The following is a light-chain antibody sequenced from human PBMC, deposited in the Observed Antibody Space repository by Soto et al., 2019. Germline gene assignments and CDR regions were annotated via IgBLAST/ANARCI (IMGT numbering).Light chain of an antibody. CDR1: SANIGNNA. Sequence: QSVLTQSPSASGTPGQRVTISCSGSSANIGNNAVSWYQHLPGTAPKLLIYNNNQRPSGVPDRFSASKSGASASLAISGLQSEDESDYYCASWDDSLNGYVFGSGTQLTVL. V-gene: IGLV1-44*01. CDR2: NNN. J-gene: IGLJ1*01. CDR3: ASWDDSLNGYV.